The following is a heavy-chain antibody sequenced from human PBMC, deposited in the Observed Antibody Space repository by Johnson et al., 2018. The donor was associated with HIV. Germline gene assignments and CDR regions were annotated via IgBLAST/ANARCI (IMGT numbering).Heavy chain of an antibody. CDR1: GFTFSSYA. CDR3: TTKSLGAFDI. Sequence: VQVVESGGGVVQPGRSLRLSCAASGFTFSSYAMSWVRQAPGKGLEWVSAISGSGGSTYYADSVKGRFTISRDDSKNTLYLQMNSLKTEDTAVYYCTTKSLGAFDIWGQGTMVTVSS. D-gene: IGHD3-16*01. V-gene: IGHV3-23*04. CDR2: ISGSGGST. J-gene: IGHJ3*02.